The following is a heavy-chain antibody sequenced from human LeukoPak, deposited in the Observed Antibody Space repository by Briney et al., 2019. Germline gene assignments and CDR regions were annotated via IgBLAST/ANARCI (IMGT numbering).Heavy chain of an antibody. D-gene: IGHD6-13*01. J-gene: IGHJ3*02. V-gene: IGHV1-18*01. CDR2: ISAYNGNT. CDR3: ARVGQQLGPDAFDI. CDR1: GYTFTSYG. Sequence: VASVKVSCKASGYTFTSYGISWVRQAPGQGPEWMGWISAYNGNTNYAQKLQGRVTMTTDTSTSTAYMELRSLRSDDTAVYYCARVGQQLGPDAFDIWGQGTMVTVSS.